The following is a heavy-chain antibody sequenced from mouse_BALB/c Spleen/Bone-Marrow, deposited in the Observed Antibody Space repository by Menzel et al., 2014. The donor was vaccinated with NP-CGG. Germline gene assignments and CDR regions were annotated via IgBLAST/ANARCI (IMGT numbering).Heavy chain of an antibody. CDR1: GHTFISYW. CDR3: TREGYYGSGYVDY. D-gene: IGHD1-1*01. V-gene: IGHV1-69*02. Sequence: QAQLKESGAELVRPGASVNLSCKASGHTFISYWIHWVQQRLGQGLEWIGTIYPSDSYTNYNQKFKDKATLTVDKSSSTAYMQLSSPTSEDSAVYYCTREGYYGSGYVDYWGQGPTLTVSS. J-gene: IGHJ2*01. CDR2: IYPSDSYT.